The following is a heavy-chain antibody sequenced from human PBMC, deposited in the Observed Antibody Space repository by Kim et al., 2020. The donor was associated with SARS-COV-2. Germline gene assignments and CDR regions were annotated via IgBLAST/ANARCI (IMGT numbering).Heavy chain of an antibody. J-gene: IGHJ6*02. D-gene: IGHD3-10*02. CDR2: ISSDGRYT. CDR1: GFSVSSYW. Sequence: GGSLRLSCAASGFSVSSYWINWVRHAPGKGLVWVSRISSDGRYTHYADSVKGRFTLSRDNAENTLFLQMNSLRAEDTAVYYCARGMFSSGFDVWGQGTTVTVSS. CDR3: ARGMFSSGFDV. V-gene: IGHV3-74*01.